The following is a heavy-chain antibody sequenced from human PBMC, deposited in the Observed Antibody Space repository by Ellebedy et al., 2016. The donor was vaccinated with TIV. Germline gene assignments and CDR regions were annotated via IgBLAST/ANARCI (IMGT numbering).Heavy chain of an antibody. CDR1: GFTFSSYA. CDR3: ARELAAAGFFDY. D-gene: IGHD6-13*01. J-gene: IGHJ4*02. CDR2: ISRSAERT. V-gene: IGHV3-21*01. Sequence: GESLKISCAASGFTFSSYAMNWVRQAPGKGLEWVSDISRSAERTYYADSVKGRFTISRDNAKNSLYLQMNSLRAEDTAVFDCARELAAAGFFDYWGQGTLVTVSS.